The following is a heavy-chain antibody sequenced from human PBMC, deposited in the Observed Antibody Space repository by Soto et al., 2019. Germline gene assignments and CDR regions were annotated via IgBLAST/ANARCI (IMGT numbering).Heavy chain of an antibody. CDR1: GFTFSDYY. CDR2: ISSSGSTI. D-gene: IGHD6-13*01. Sequence: QVQLVESGGGLVKPGGSLRLSCAASGFTFSDYYMSWIRQAPGKGLEWVSYISSSGSTIYYAGSVKGRFTISRDNAKNSLYLQMNSLRAEDAAVYYCARDHSSSWYVVSYYFDYWGQGTLVTVSS. V-gene: IGHV3-11*01. CDR3: ARDHSSSWYVVSYYFDY. J-gene: IGHJ4*02.